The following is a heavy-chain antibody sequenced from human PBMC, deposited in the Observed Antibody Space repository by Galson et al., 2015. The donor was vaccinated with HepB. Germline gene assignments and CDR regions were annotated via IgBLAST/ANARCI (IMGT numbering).Heavy chain of an antibody. J-gene: IGHJ4*02. V-gene: IGHV4-34*01. CDR1: GYY. CDR3: ARHVSSDTAMGIDY. Sequence: GYYWSWIRQPPGKGLEWIGEINHSGSTYYNPSLKSRVTISVDTSKNQFSLKLSSVTAADTAVYYCARHVSSDTAMGIDYWGQGTLVTVSS. D-gene: IGHD5-18*01. CDR2: INHSGST.